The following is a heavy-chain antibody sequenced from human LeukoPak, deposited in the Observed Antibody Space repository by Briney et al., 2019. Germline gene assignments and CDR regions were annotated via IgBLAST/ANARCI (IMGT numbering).Heavy chain of an antibody. J-gene: IGHJ4*02. D-gene: IGHD6-13*01. Sequence: GGSLRLSCAASGFTFSSYAMPWVRQAPGKGLEWVAVISYDGSNKYYADSVKGRFTISRDNSKNTLYLQMNSLRAEDTAVYYCARAPAYSSSWYDVYWGQGTLVTVSS. CDR1: GFTFSSYA. V-gene: IGHV3-30-3*01. CDR2: ISYDGSNK. CDR3: ARAPAYSSSWYDVY.